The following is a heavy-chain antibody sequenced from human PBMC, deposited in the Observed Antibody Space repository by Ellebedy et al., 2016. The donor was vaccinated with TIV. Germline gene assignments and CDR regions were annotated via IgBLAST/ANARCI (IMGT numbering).Heavy chain of an antibody. J-gene: IGHJ4*02. CDR1: GGSISSYY. CDR3: ASGLYSSSWAYYFDY. CDR2: IYYSGST. V-gene: IGHV4-59*01. D-gene: IGHD6-13*01. Sequence: MPSETLSLTCTVSGGSISSYYWSWIRQPPGKGLEWIGYIYYSGSTNYNPSLKSRVTISVDTSKNQFSLKLSSVTAADTAVYYCASGLYSSSWAYYFDYWGQGTLVTVSS.